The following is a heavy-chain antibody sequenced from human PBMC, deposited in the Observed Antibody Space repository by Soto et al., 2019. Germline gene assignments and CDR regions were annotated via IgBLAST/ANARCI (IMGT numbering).Heavy chain of an antibody. CDR1: GFTFSSYA. V-gene: IGHV3-23*01. Sequence: GGSLRLSCAASGFTFSSYAMSWVRQAPGKGLEWVSAISGSGGSTYYADSVKGRFTISRDNSKNTLYLQMNSLRAEDTAVYYCAKPLRYSYGPSYDAFDICGQGTMVTVSS. J-gene: IGHJ3*02. CDR3: AKPLRYSYGPSYDAFDI. D-gene: IGHD5-18*01. CDR2: ISGSGGST.